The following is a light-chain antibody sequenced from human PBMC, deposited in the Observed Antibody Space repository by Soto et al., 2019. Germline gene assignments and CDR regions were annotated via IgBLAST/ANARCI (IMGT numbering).Light chain of an antibody. CDR3: QQYNTWPPGYP. CDR1: QSVSSN. Sequence: EIVMTQSPATLSVSPGERATLSCRASQSVSSNLAGYQQNPGQAPRLLIYVASTRATGIPGRFSGSGSGTEITLTIRSLQFEDFAVYYCQQYNTWPPGYPFGQGTKLEIK. CDR2: VAS. J-gene: IGKJ2*01. V-gene: IGKV3-15*01.